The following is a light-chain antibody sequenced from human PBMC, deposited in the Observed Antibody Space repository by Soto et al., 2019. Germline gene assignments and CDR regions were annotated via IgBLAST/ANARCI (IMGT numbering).Light chain of an antibody. J-gene: IGKJ3*01. CDR1: QSVNNF. CDR2: DAS. Sequence: EILLAQSPATLSLSPGERATLSCRASQSVNNFLAWYQQKPGQATRLLIYDASYRASGIPGRFSGSGSGTDFTLTISSLEPEDSAVYYCQQRGSWSATFGPGTKVEIK. V-gene: IGKV3-11*01. CDR3: QQRGSWSAT.